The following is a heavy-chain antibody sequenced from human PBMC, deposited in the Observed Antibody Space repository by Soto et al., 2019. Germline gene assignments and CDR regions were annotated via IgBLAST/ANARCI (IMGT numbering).Heavy chain of an antibody. V-gene: IGHV3-64*01. J-gene: IGHJ3*02. Sequence: EVQLVESGGGLVQPGGSLRLSCAASGFTFSSYAMHWVRQAPGKGLEYVSAISSNGGSTYYANSVKGRFTISRDNSKNTLYLQMGSLRAEDMAVYYCASLPWFGIWGQGTMVTVSS. CDR3: ASLPWFGI. CDR1: GFTFSSYA. CDR2: ISSNGGST.